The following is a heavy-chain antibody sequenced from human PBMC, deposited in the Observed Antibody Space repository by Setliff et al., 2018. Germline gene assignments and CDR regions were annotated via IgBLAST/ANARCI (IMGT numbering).Heavy chain of an antibody. CDR2: ISAHTGNT. Sequence: ASVKVSCKTSGYTFNDYGIAWVRQAPGQGLEWMGWISAHTGNTYYTPKLHGRVTLTTDTSTSTAYMELRSLGSDDTAVYYCSRLVRYCTRTTCQRLSGGEFWGQGTQVTVSS. CDR1: GYTFNDYG. D-gene: IGHD2-8*01. CDR3: SRLVRYCTRTTCQRLSGGEF. V-gene: IGHV1-18*01. J-gene: IGHJ4*02.